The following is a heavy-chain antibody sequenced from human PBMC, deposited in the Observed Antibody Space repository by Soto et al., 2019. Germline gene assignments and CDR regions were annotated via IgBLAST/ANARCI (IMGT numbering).Heavy chain of an antibody. D-gene: IGHD3-16*01. Sequence: QVQLQESGPGLVKSSETLSLTCTVSGGSISSYYWNWIRQPPGKGLEWIGYIYYSGSTDYNPSLKSRVXXSXDXXKNQFSLKLSSVTAADTAVYYCARLSRGSSAGMDVWGQGTTVTVSS. J-gene: IGHJ6*02. CDR2: IYYSGST. V-gene: IGHV4-59*08. CDR3: ARLSRGSSAGMDV. CDR1: GGSISSYY.